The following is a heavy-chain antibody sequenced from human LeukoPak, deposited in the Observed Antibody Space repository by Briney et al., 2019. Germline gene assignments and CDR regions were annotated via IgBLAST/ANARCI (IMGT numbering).Heavy chain of an antibody. CDR1: SGSISSYY. Sequence: PSETLSLTCTVSSGSISSYYWSWIRQPPGKALEWIGDVHYSGNTNYNPSLKSRVTISLDTSKIQFSLSLNSMTAADTAVYYCARGFSSGRFDPWGQGALVTVSS. V-gene: IGHV4-59*08. J-gene: IGHJ5*02. D-gene: IGHD3-10*01. CDR2: VHYSGNT. CDR3: ARGFSSGRFDP.